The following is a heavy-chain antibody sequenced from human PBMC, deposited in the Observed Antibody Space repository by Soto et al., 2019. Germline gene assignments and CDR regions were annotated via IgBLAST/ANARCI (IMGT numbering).Heavy chain of an antibody. CDR1: GCPFSSYW. CDR3: APLTPRLRYFDWFRPGHYYGMDV. CDR2: INSDGSST. J-gene: IGHJ6*02. D-gene: IGHD3-9*01. Sequence: PGGSLRLSCAASGCPFSSYWMHWVRQATGKGLVWVSRINSDGSSTSYADSVKGRFTISRDNAKNTLYLQMNSLRAEDTAVYYCAPLTPRLRYFDWFRPGHYYGMDVWGQGTTVTVTS. V-gene: IGHV3-74*01.